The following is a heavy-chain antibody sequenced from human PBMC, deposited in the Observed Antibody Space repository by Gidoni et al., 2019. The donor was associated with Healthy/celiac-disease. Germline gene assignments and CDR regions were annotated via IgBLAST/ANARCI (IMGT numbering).Heavy chain of an antibody. CDR1: GFTFSSYA. CDR3: AKDDGQRRITGNFDY. J-gene: IGHJ4*02. D-gene: IGHD3-3*01. CDR2: MSVSGGST. V-gene: IGHV3-23*01. Sequence: EVQLLESGGGLVQPGGSLRLSCAASGFTFSSYAMSWVRQAPGKGWEWVSAMSVSGGSTYDADSVKGRFTISRDNAKNTLYLQMNSLRAEDTAVYYCAKDDGQRRITGNFDYWGQGTLVTVSS.